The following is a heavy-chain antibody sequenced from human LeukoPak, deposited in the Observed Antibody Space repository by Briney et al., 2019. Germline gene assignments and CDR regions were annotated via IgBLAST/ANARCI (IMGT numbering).Heavy chain of an antibody. J-gene: IGHJ6*02. V-gene: IGHV1-69*04. Sequence: SVKVSCKASGGTFSSYAISWVRQAPGQGLEWMGRIIPILGIANYAQKFQGRVTTTADKSTSTAYMELSSLRSEDTAVYYCARSIGPRRTDHYGMDVWGQGTTVTVSS. CDR2: IIPILGIA. D-gene: IGHD2-2*01. CDR3: ARSIGPRRTDHYGMDV. CDR1: GGTFSSYA.